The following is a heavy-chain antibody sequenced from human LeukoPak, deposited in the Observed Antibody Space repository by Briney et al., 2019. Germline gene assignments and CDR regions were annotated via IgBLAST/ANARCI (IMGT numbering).Heavy chain of an antibody. CDR2: IWNDGSNK. V-gene: IGHV3-33*06. CDR3: AKDAQRGFDYSNSLES. CDR1: GFTFSHYG. D-gene: IGHD4-11*01. Sequence: PGGSLRLSCATSGFTFSHYGMHWVRQAPGKGLEWVAVIWNDGSNKYYGDSVKGRFTISRDNSQNTLYLQMNRLRVEDTAVYYCAKDAQRGFDYSNSLESWGQGTLVTVSS. J-gene: IGHJ5*01.